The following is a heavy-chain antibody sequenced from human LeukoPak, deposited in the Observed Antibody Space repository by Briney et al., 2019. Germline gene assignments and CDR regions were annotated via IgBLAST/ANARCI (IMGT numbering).Heavy chain of an antibody. CDR3: ARDGTAAGLYFDL. V-gene: IGHV3-7*01. Sequence: PGGSLRLSCTVSGFTFTDYWMNWVRQAPGKGREWVASIRQDGGEKTYVDSVRGRFTISRDNTKNSLYLQMSSLRAEDTAVYYCARDGTAAGLYFDLWGQGTLVTVSS. CDR2: IRQDGGEK. J-gene: IGHJ4*01. D-gene: IGHD6-13*01. CDR1: GFTFTDYW.